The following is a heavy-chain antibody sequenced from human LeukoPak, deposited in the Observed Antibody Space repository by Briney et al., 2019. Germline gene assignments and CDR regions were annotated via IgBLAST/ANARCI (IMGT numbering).Heavy chain of an antibody. CDR1: GFTFSSYA. CDR3: ARVDPRLPEQPFDY. CDR2: ISYDGSNK. V-gene: IGHV3-30-3*01. J-gene: IGHJ4*02. D-gene: IGHD1/OR15-1a*01. Sequence: AGGSLRLYCAASGFTFSSYAMHWVRQAPGKGLEWVAVISYDGSNKYYADSVKGRFTISRDNSKNTLYLQMNSLRAEDTAVYYCARVDPRLPEQPFDYWGQGTLVTVSS.